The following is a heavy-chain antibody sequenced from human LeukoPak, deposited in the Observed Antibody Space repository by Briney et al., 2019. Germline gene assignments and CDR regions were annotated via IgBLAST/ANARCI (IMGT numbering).Heavy chain of an antibody. V-gene: IGHV3-74*01. J-gene: IGHJ4*02. CDR3: ARDGHYYDSSGYSRTLYFDY. D-gene: IGHD3-22*01. Sequence: AGGSLRLSCAASGFTFSSYWMHWVRQAPGKGLVWVSRINSDGSSTSYADSVKGRFTISRDNAKNTLYLQMNSLGAEDTAVYYCARDGHYYDSSGYSRTLYFDYWGQGTLVTVSS. CDR2: INSDGSST. CDR1: GFTFSSYW.